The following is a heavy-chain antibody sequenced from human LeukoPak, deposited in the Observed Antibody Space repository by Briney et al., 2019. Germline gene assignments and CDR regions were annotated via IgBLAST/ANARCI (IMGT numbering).Heavy chain of an antibody. D-gene: IGHD2-15*01. Sequence: PGGSLRLSCAASGFTVSSNYMSWVRQAPGKGLEWVSVIYSGGSTYYADSVKGRFTISRDNSKNTLYLQMNSLRAEDTAVYYCARDGGYCSGGSCFFDYWGQGTLITVSS. V-gene: IGHV3-53*01. CDR2: IYSGGST. CDR3: ARDGGYCSGGSCFFDY. CDR1: GFTVSSNY. J-gene: IGHJ4*02.